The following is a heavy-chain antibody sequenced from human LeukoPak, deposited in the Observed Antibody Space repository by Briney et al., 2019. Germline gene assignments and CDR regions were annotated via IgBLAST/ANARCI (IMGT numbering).Heavy chain of an antibody. CDR1: GFTFSSYA. D-gene: IGHD6-13*01. V-gene: IGHV3-23*01. J-gene: IGHJ4*02. CDR3: AKDGGSSSWYPDY. CDR2: ISGSGGST. Sequence: GGSLRLSCAASGFTFSSYAMSWVRQAPGKGLEWVSAISGSGGSTYYADSVKGRFTVSRDNSKNTLYLQMNSLRAEDTAVYYCAKDGGSSSWYPDYWGQGTLVTVSS.